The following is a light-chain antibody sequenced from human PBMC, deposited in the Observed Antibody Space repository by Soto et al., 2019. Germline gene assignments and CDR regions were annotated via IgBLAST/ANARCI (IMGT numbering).Light chain of an antibody. Sequence: QSALTQPRSVSGSPGQSVTISCTGTSSDVGGYNFVSWYQQHPGKAPKFLIYDVSKRPSGVPDRFSGSKSGNTASLTISGLQAEDEAEYYCCSYAGSYSRVFGGGTKLTVL. J-gene: IGLJ3*02. CDR2: DVS. V-gene: IGLV2-11*01. CDR1: SSDVGGYNF. CDR3: CSYAGSYSRV.